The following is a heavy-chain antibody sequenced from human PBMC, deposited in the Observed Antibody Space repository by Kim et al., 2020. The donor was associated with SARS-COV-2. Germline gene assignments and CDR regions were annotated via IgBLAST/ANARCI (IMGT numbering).Heavy chain of an antibody. J-gene: IGHJ6*02. Sequence: SETLSLTCAVYGGSFSGYYWSWIRQPPGKGLEWIGEINHSGSTNYNPSLKSRVTISVDTSKNQFSLRLSSVTAADTAVYYCARGGRREPRRAPYYYGMDVWGQGTTVTVSS. CDR3: ARGGRREPRRAPYYYGMDV. V-gene: IGHV4-34*01. CDR1: GGSFSGYY. CDR2: INHSGST. D-gene: IGHD1-26*01.